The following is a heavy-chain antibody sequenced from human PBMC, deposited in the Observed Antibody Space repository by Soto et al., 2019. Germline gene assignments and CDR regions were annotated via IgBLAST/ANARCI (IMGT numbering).Heavy chain of an antibody. J-gene: IGHJ3*02. Sequence: PGGSLRLSCAACGFTLGSYSVNWVCKAPGKGLEWVPSISSSSSYIYYADSVKGRFTISRDNAKNSLYLQMNSLRAEDTAVYYCARGSRNYDSWSGYADVDAFDIWGQGTMVTVSS. CDR1: GFTLGSYS. CDR2: ISSSSSYI. D-gene: IGHD3-3*01. V-gene: IGHV3-21*01. CDR3: ARGSRNYDSWSGYADVDAFDI.